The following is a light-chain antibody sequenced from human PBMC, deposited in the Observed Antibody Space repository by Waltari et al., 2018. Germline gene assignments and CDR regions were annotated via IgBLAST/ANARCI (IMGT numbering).Light chain of an antibody. CDR3: QYYSSSSWT. Sequence: EIVSTQAPGTVSGSQVDRATLPCRARQRVSSTYLAWYQQKPGQAPGLLISVASSRATGIPVRFRGSGSGTDFTLTISSLEPEDFPVYYCQYYSSSSWTFGQGTTVEI. V-gene: IGKV3-20*01. CDR2: VAS. CDR1: QRVSSTY. J-gene: IGKJ1*01.